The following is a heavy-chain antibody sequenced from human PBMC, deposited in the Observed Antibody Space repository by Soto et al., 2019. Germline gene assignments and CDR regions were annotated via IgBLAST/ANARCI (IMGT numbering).Heavy chain of an antibody. CDR1: GGSINTYY. J-gene: IGHJ6*03. CDR3: ARLPVDYYFYMDV. V-gene: IGHV4-59*08. Sequence: QVQLRESGPGLVKPPETLSLTCTISGGSINTYYWHWIRQSPGKGLQWIGYISYSGNTNYSPSLKSRVTISLDTSKNQFSLKLDSLSAADTAVYYCARLPVDYYFYMDVWGKGTTVTVSS. CDR2: ISYSGNT.